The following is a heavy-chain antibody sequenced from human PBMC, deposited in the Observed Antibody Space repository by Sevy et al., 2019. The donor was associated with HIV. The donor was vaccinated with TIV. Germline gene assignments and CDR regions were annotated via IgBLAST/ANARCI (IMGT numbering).Heavy chain of an antibody. V-gene: IGHV3-23*01. J-gene: IGHJ4*02. Sequence: GGSLRLSCAASGFTFAKYSMSWVRQAPGKGLEWVSTFSFGCGRINYADSVKGRFTISRVDSKNTLLLKMNSLRAEDTATYFCAREGCTQPHDYWGQGTLVTVSS. CDR1: GFTFAKYS. CDR2: FSFGCGRI. CDR3: AREGCTQPHDY. D-gene: IGHD2-8*01.